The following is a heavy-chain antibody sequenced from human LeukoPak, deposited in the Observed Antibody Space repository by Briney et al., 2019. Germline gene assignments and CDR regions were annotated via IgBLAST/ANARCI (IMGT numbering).Heavy chain of an antibody. CDR1: GFTFNYYG. J-gene: IGHJ4*02. D-gene: IGHD3-9*01. CDR3: AKDTTAGYDILTGYYAESLDY. Sequence: GGSLRLSCAASGFTFNYYGMHWVRQAPGKGLEWVAFIRFDGNDKFYAESVKGRFTISRDTSRSTLYLQMNSLRLEDTAVYYCAKDTTAGYDILTGYYAESLDYWGQGTLVTVSS. CDR2: IRFDGNDK. V-gene: IGHV3-30*02.